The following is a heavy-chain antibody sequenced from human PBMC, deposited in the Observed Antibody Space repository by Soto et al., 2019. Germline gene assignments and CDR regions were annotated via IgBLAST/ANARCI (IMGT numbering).Heavy chain of an antibody. J-gene: IGHJ4*02. Sequence: GGSLRLSCAAAAFSFSDYGMHWVRQAPGKGLEWVAVISYEGTAKYYADSVKGRFTISRDNSKNTLFLQMNNLRSEGTAVYYCAKGASYRRFDYWGQGTLVTVSS. D-gene: IGHD1-26*01. CDR2: ISYEGTAK. CDR1: AFSFSDYG. V-gene: IGHV3-30*18. CDR3: AKGASYRRFDY.